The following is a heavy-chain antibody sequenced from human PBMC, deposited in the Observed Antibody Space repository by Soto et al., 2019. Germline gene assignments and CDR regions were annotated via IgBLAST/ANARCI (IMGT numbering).Heavy chain of an antibody. J-gene: IGHJ4*02. CDR3: AREPTIAEVGTPRRYVDY. Sequence: QVQLVESGGGVVQFGRSLRLSCAASRFTFSTYAMYWVRQAPGKGLEWVAVISHDGSNKYYADSVKGRFTISRDNSKNTLYLKMDSLRTEDTAVYYCAREPTIAEVGTPRRYVDYWGQGNLVTVSS. CDR1: RFTFSTYA. D-gene: IGHD6-13*01. CDR2: ISHDGSNK. V-gene: IGHV3-30-3*01.